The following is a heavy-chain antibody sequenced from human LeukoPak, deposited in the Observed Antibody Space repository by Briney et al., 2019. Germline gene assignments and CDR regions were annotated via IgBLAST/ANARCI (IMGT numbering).Heavy chain of an antibody. J-gene: IGHJ4*02. D-gene: IGHD3-16*02. V-gene: IGHV1-18*01. CDR3: ARGREAYDYVWGSYRYPDPGY. CDR1: GYTFTSYG. CDR2: ISAYNGNT. Sequence: ASVKVSCKASGYTFTSYGISWVRQAPGQGLEWMVWISAYNGNTNYAQKFQGRVTMTRNTSISTAYMELSSLRSEDTAVYYCARGREAYDYVWGSYRYPDPGYWGQGTLVTVSS.